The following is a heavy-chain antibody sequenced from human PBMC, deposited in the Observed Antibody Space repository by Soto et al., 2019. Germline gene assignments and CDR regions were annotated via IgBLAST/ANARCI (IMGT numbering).Heavy chain of an antibody. CDR2: IYHSGST. CDR1: GCSISSGGYS. J-gene: IGHJ4*02. CDR3: ARVRKGGNSADFDY. D-gene: IGHD2-21*02. Sequence: SETLSLTCAVSGCSISSGGYSWSWIRQPPGKGLEWIGYIYHSGSTYYNPSLKSRVTISVDRSKNQFSLKLSSVTAADTAVYYCARVRKGGNSADFDYWGQGTLVTVSS. V-gene: IGHV4-30-2*01.